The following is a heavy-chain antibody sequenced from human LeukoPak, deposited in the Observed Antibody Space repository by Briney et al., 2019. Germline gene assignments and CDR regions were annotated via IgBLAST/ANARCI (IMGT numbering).Heavy chain of an antibody. CDR2: ITGTGSYI. J-gene: IGHJ4*02. D-gene: IGHD5-18*01. Sequence: GGSLRLSCAASGFTFSTYTMNWVRQAPGKGLEWVSSITGTGSYIYYSDSVKGRFTISRDSAKNSLSLQMNSLRAEDTALYYCARDRWGYSYGGDWGQGTLVTVSS. CDR1: GFTFSTYT. CDR3: ARDRWGYSYGGD. V-gene: IGHV3-21*01.